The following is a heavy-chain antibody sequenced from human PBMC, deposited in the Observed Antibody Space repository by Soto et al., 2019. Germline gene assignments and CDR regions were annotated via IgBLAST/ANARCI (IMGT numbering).Heavy chain of an antibody. CDR1: GGSISSSSYY. J-gene: IGHJ6*03. CDR3: ARIVYSSSSYYYYYMDV. CDR2: IYYSGST. Sequence: QLQLQESGPGLVKPSETLSLTCTVSGGSISSSSYYWGWIRQPPGKGLEWIGSIYYSGSTYYNPSLKSRVTISVDTSKNQFSLKLSSVTAADTAVYYCARIVYSSSSYYYYYMDVWGKGTTVTVSS. D-gene: IGHD6-6*01. V-gene: IGHV4-39*01.